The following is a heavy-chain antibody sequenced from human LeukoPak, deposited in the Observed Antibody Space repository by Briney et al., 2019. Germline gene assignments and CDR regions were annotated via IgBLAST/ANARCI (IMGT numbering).Heavy chain of an antibody. Sequence: SETLSLTCTVSGGSISSYYWSWSRQPPGKVLEWIGYIYYSGSTNYNPSLKSRVTISVDTSKNQFSLKLSSVTAADTAVYYCARVKRGYSYGSTFDYWGQGTLVTVSS. D-gene: IGHD5-18*01. CDR3: ARVKRGYSYGSTFDY. CDR1: GGSISSYY. CDR2: IYYSGST. J-gene: IGHJ4*02. V-gene: IGHV4-59*01.